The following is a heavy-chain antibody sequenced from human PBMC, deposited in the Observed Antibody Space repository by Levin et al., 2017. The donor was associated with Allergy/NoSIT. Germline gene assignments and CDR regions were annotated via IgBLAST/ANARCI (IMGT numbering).Heavy chain of an antibody. Sequence: GESLKISCKASGYTFTAYYMHWVRQTPGQGLEWMGWIDPNSGGTNSAQRFQGRVTMTRDTSISTAYMELSRLTSDDTAVYYCVRGGQIWFGETNHIDYWGQGTLVTVSS. CDR2: IDPNSGGT. J-gene: IGHJ4*02. CDR1: GYTFTAYY. V-gene: IGHV1-2*02. D-gene: IGHD3-10*01. CDR3: VRGGQIWFGETNHIDY.